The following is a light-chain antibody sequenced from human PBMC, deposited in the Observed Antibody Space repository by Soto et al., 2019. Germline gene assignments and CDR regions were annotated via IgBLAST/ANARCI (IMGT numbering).Light chain of an antibody. CDR2: EVN. CDR3: SSYGGSDNYVL. CDR1: TGDIGGYNY. Sequence: QSVLTQPPSASGSPGQSVTISCAGTTGDIGGYNYVSWYQQHPGKAPKLMIYEVNKRPSGVPDRFYGSKSGTTASLTVSGLQTEDEADYYCSSYGGSDNYVLFGGGTKLTVL. J-gene: IGLJ2*01. V-gene: IGLV2-8*01.